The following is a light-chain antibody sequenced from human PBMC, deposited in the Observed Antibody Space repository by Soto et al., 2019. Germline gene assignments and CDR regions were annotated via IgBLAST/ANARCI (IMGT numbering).Light chain of an antibody. CDR1: SSNIGSGYD. CDR2: GNT. Sequence: QSVLTQPPSVSGAPGQRVTISCTGGSSNIGSGYDVHWYQQLPGTAPKLLIYGNTNRPSGVPDRFSASTSATSASLSITGLQAEDEGDYYCQSYDNRLSGYVFGTGTKVTVL. CDR3: QSYDNRLSGYV. V-gene: IGLV1-40*01. J-gene: IGLJ1*01.